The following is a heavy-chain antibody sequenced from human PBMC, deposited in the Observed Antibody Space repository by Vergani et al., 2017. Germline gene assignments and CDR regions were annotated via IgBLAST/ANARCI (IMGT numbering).Heavy chain of an antibody. Sequence: EVHLVESGGGLVQPGGSLRLSCAASGFTFSSYSMNWVRQAPGKGLEWVSYISSCSSTIYYADSVKGRFTISRDNAKNSLYLQMNSLRAEDTAVYYCARFPLTTVATGHTDYYYGMDVWGQGTTVTVSS. CDR1: GFTFSSYS. J-gene: IGHJ6*02. D-gene: IGHD4-17*01. CDR3: ARFPLTTVATGHTDYYYGMDV. CDR2: ISSCSSTI. V-gene: IGHV3-48*01.